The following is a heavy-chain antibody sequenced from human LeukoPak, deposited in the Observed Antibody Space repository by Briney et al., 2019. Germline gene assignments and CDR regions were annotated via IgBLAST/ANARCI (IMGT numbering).Heavy chain of an antibody. D-gene: IGHD4-17*01. CDR1: GGTFSSYA. Sequence: ASVKVSCKASGGTFSSYAISWVRQAPGQGLEWMGGIFPIFGTANYAQKFQGRVTMTRDTSTSTVYMELSSLRSEDTAVYYCARAGYGDYYYGMDVWGQGTTVNVSS. V-gene: IGHV1-69*05. CDR3: ARAGYGDYYYGMDV. J-gene: IGHJ6*02. CDR2: IFPIFGTA.